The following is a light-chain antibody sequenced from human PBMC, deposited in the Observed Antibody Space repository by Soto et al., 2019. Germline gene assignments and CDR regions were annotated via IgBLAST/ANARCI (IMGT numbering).Light chain of an antibody. CDR2: GAT. CDR1: QIVPASC. CDR3: QQYGLSPGT. Sequence: EIFLTQSPDTLSLSLGDRATLSCRASQIVPASCLAWYQQKPGQAPRLLIYGATNRATGISDRFSGRGSGTDFTLTISRLEPEDFAVYYCQQYGLSPGTFGGGAKVEVK. V-gene: IGKV3-20*01. J-gene: IGKJ4*01.